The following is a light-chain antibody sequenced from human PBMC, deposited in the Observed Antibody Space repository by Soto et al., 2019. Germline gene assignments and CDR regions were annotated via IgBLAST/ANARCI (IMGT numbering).Light chain of an antibody. CDR2: EDN. J-gene: IGLJ2*01. V-gene: IGLV1-51*02. CDR3: GTWDSSLSAVV. Sequence: QSVLTQPPSVSAAPGQKVTISCSGSSANIGNNYVSWYQQIPGTAPKLLIYEDNKRPSGIPDRFSGSKSGTSATLGITGLQTGVEADYYCGTWDSSLSAVVFGGGTKLTV. CDR1: SANIGNNY.